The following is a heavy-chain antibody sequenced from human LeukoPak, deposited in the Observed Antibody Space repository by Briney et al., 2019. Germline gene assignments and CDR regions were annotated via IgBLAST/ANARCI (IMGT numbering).Heavy chain of an antibody. D-gene: IGHD5-18*01. J-gene: IGHJ4*02. CDR2: IYTSGST. CDR3: ARVRGYSYGHFNYFDY. Sequence: SETLSLTCTVSGGSISSHYWSWIRQPAGKGLEWIGRIYTSGSTNYNPSLKSRVTMLVDKTKNQFSLKLNSVTAADTAVYYCARVRGYSYGHFNYFDYWGQGTLVTVSS. V-gene: IGHV4-4*07. CDR1: GGSISSHY.